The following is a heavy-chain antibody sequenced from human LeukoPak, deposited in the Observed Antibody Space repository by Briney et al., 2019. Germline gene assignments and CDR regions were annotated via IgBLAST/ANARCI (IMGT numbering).Heavy chain of an antibody. J-gene: IGHJ4*02. CDR3: AKAVVVVAATFFDY. CDR1: GFTFSSYA. Sequence: RGSLTLSCAVSGFTFSSYAISWVRQAPEKVLEWVSAISGSGGSTYYADSVTGRFTLSRDNSKYTLYLQMNSLRAEDTVVYYCAKAVVVVAATFFDYWGQGTLVTVSS. D-gene: IGHD2-15*01. CDR2: ISGSGGST. V-gene: IGHV3-23*01.